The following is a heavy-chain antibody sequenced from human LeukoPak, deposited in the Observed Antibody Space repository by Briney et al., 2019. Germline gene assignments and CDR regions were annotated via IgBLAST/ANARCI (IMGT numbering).Heavy chain of an antibody. CDR2: IYPGDSDT. CDR3: ARHEIDDYGDYKSDAFDI. Sequence: GESLKISCKGSGYSFTNHWIGWVRQMPGKGLEWMGIIYPGDSDTRYSPSFQGQVTISADKSISTAYLQWSSLKASDTAMYYCARHEIDDYGDYKSDAFDIWGQGTMVTVSS. J-gene: IGHJ3*02. V-gene: IGHV5-51*01. CDR1: GYSFTNHW. D-gene: IGHD4-17*01.